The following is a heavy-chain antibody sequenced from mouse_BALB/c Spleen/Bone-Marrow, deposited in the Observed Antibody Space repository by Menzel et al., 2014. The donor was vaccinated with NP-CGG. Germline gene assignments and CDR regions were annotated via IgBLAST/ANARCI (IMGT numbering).Heavy chain of an antibody. V-gene: IGHV3-2*02. J-gene: IGHJ2*01. CDR1: GYSITSDYA. Sequence: EVKLVESGPGLVKPPQSLSLTCTVTGYSITSDYAWNWIRQFPGNKLEWMGYISYSGSTSYNPSLKSRISITRDTSKNQFFLQLNSVTTEDTATYYCARGTLYWGQGTTLTVSS. CDR3: ARGTLY. CDR2: ISYSGST.